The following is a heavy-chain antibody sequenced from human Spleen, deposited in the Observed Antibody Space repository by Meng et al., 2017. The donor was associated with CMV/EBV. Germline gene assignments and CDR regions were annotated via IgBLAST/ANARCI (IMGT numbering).Heavy chain of an antibody. D-gene: IGHD3-22*01. CDR1: GFTFRNAW. CDR3: ARARRGIVAGLDS. Sequence: GESLKISCAASGFTFRNAWMTWVRQAPGKGLEWVANIKQDGSEKYYVGSVKGRFSISRDNANKSLYLQMNSLRVEDTAVYYCARARRGIVAGLDSWGQGTLVTVSS. J-gene: IGHJ4*02. CDR2: IKQDGSEK. V-gene: IGHV3-7*04.